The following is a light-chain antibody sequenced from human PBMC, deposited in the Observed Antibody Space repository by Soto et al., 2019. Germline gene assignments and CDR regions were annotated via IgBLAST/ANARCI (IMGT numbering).Light chain of an antibody. V-gene: IGLV1-40*01. CDR1: SSNIGAGYE. J-gene: IGLJ1*01. CDR3: QSYDSSLSASYV. CDR2: GNT. Sequence: QAVVTQPPSVSGAPGQRVTISCTGSSSNIGAGYEVHWYQHLPGKAPKLLISGNTNRPSGVPDRFSGSKSGTSASLAITGLQAEDEADYYCQSYDSSLSASYVFGGGTKVTVL.